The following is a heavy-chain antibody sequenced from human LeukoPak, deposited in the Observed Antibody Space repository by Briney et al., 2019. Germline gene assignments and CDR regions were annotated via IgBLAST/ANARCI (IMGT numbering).Heavy chain of an antibody. CDR1: GCTFSSYS. J-gene: IGHJ4*02. Sequence: GGSLTLSCPASGCTFSSYSMNWVRQAPGRGVEWVSSISSSSSYIHYADSIKGRFTISRDNAKNSLYLQTNSLRAEDTAVYYCARRVEAQIDYWGQGTLVTVSS. D-gene: IGHD2-15*01. CDR2: ISSSSSYI. V-gene: IGHV3-21*01. CDR3: ARRVEAQIDY.